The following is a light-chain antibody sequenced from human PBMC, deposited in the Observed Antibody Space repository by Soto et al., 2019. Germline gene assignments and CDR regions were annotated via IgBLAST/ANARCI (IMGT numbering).Light chain of an antibody. CDR2: DVS. J-gene: IGLJ2*01. Sequence: QSALTQPASVSGSPGQSITISCTGTSSDVGGYNYVSWYQQHPGKAPKLMIYDVSNRPSGVSNRFSGSKSGNTASLTISGLQAEDEADYYCSSYTSSSIRVVFGGGTKLTVL. V-gene: IGLV2-14*01. CDR1: SSDVGGYNY. CDR3: SSYTSSSIRVV.